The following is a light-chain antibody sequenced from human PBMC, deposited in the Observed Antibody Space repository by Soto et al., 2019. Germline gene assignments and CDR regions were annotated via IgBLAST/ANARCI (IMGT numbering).Light chain of an antibody. J-gene: IGKJ1*01. V-gene: IGKV1-5*03. Sequence: IKMTQSPSTLSGSVGARVTITCLASQTISSWLAWYQQKPGKAPKLLIYKASTLKSGVPSRFSGSGSGTEFTLTISSLQPDDFATYYCQHYNSYSEAFGQGTKVDIK. CDR2: KAS. CDR3: QHYNSYSEA. CDR1: QTISSW.